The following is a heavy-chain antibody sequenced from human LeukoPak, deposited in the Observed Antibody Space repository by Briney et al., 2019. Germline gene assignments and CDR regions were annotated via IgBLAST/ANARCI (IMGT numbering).Heavy chain of an antibody. CDR3: SRDQEGYDY. D-gene: IGHD6-13*01. V-gene: IGHV1-2*01. CDR2: INPNSGGT. CDR1: GYTFTGYD. Sequence: ASLKVSCKASGYTFTGYDMHWVRQAPGQGLEWMGWINPNSGGTNYAQKFQGRVTITRDTSLSTAYMELSRLRSDDTVVHYSSRDQEGYDYWGQGNLVTVSS. J-gene: IGHJ4*02.